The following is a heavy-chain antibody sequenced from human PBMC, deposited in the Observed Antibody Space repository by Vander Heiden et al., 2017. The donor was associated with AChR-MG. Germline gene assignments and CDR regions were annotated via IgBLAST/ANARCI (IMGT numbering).Heavy chain of an antibody. Sequence: QVQLQESGPGLVKPSETLSLTCTVSGGSLSSYYWSWIRRPPGKGLEWIGYIYYSGSTNYNPSLKSRVTISVDTSKNQFSLKLSSVTAADTAVYYCARDPITIFGAGGMDVWGQGTTVTVSS. D-gene: IGHD3-3*01. J-gene: IGHJ6*02. CDR2: IYYSGST. CDR1: GGSLSSYY. CDR3: ARDPITIFGAGGMDV. V-gene: IGHV4-59*01.